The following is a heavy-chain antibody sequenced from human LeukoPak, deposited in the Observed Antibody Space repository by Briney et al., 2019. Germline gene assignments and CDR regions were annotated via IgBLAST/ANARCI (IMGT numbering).Heavy chain of an antibody. J-gene: IGHJ6*03. CDR2: IYHNGST. V-gene: IGHV4-4*02. Sequence: SETLSLNCAVSGVSIRSSNWWSWVRQPPGKGLEWIGGIYHNGSTNYKPSLKSRVTISLDESKNQFSLKLSSVTAADTAVYFCARGGSYMSASWYRSVYYYMDVWGKGTTVTVSS. CDR1: GVSIRSSNW. CDR3: ARGGSYMSASWYRSVYYYMDV. D-gene: IGHD6-13*01.